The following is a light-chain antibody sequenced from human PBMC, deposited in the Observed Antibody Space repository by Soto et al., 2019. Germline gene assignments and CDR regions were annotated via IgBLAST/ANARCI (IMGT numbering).Light chain of an antibody. Sequence: QSALTQPASVSGSPGHSFTTSCIGTRKNVGVHNYVSWFQQHPGKAPKHRIYEVSNRPSGVSNRFSGSKSGNTASLTISGLQTEDEADYYCSSFTTSSTWVFGGGTKLTVL. J-gene: IGLJ3*02. CDR1: RKNVGVHNY. V-gene: IGLV2-14*01. CDR3: SSFTTSSTWV. CDR2: EVS.